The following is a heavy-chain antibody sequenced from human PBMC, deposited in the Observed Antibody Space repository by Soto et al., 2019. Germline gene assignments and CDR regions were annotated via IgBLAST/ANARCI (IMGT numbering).Heavy chain of an antibody. CDR1: GGTFSSYA. D-gene: IGHD6-13*01. CDR3: ARTGYSSSWYPNYYYGMDV. CDR2: MNPNSGNT. Sequence: GASVKVSCKASGGTFSSYAISWVRQATGQGLEWMGWMNPNSGNTGYAQKFQGRVTMTRNTSISTAYMELSSLRSEDTAVYYCARTGYSSSWYPNYYYGMDVWGQGTTVTVSS. V-gene: IGHV1-8*02. J-gene: IGHJ6*02.